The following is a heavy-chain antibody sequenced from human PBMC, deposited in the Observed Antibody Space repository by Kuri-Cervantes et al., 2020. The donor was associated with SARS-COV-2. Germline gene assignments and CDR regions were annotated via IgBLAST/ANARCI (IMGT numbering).Heavy chain of an antibody. CDR3: ARGPTMVRGFTHGPLDY. CDR2: ISSSSSYI. Sequence: ESLKISCAASGFTFSSYSMNWVRQAPGKGLEWVSSISSSSSYIYYADSVKGRFTISRDNAKNSLYLQMNSLRAEDTAVYYCARGPTMVRGFTHGPLDYWGQGTLVTVSS. CDR1: GFTFSSYS. D-gene: IGHD3-10*01. V-gene: IGHV3-21*01. J-gene: IGHJ4*02.